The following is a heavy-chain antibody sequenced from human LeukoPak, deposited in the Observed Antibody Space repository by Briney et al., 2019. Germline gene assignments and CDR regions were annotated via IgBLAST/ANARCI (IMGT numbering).Heavy chain of an antibody. V-gene: IGHV4-31*03. CDR2: IYYSGRT. CDR3: ARFYGDYKNWFDP. Sequence: SETLSLTCTVSGDSISSGAYYWSWIRQHPGKALERIGYIYYSGRTYYNSSLKSRVTISVDTSKNQFSLKLSSVTAADTAVYYCARFYGDYKNWFDPWGQGTLVTVSS. J-gene: IGHJ5*02. D-gene: IGHD4-17*01. CDR1: GDSISSGAYY.